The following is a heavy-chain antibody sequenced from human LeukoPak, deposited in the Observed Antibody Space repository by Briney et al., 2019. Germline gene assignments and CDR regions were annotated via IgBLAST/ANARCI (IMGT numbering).Heavy chain of an antibody. J-gene: IGHJ4*02. CDR1: GFTFSSYS. D-gene: IGHD2-2*01. CDR3: AKEEADLIVPSAMQG. Sequence: PGGSLRLSCAASGFTFSSYSMSWVRQAPGKGLEWVSGISGSGSSTYYADSVKGRFTISRDNSKNTLYLQMNSLRAEDTAVYYCAKEEADLIVPSAMQGWGQGTPVTDSS. V-gene: IGHV3-23*01. CDR2: ISGSGSST.